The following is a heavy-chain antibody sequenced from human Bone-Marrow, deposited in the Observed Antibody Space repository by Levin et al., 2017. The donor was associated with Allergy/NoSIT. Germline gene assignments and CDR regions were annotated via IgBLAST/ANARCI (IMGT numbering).Heavy chain of an antibody. CDR1: GGTFSSYA. Sequence: GASVKVSCKASGGTFSSYAISWVRQAPGQGLEWMGGIIPIFGTANYAQKFQGRVTITADESTSTAYMELSSLRSEDTAVYYCARAEQQLALDAFDIWGQGTMVTVSS. CDR3: ARAEQQLALDAFDI. CDR2: IIPIFGTA. J-gene: IGHJ3*02. V-gene: IGHV1-69*13. D-gene: IGHD6-13*01.